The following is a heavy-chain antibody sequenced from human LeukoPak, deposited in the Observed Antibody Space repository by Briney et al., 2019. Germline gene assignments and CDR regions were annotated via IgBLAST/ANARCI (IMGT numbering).Heavy chain of an antibody. CDR3: ARGRRRDAFDI. J-gene: IGHJ3*02. CDR1: GGSISSYY. CDR2: IYYSGST. Sequence: SETLSLTCTVSGGSISSYYWSWIRQPPGRGLEWIGYIYYSGSTNYNPSLKSRVTISVDTSKNQFSLKLSSVTAADTAVYYCARGRRRDAFDIWGQGTMVTVSS. V-gene: IGHV4-59*01.